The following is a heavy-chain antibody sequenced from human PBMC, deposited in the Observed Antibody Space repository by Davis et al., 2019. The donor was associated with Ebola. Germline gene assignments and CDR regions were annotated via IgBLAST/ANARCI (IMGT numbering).Heavy chain of an antibody. J-gene: IGHJ6*02. Sequence: SETLSLTCTVSGGSISSSSYYWGWIRQPPGKGLEWIGSIYYSGSTYYNPSLKSRVTISVDTSKNQFSLKLSSVTAADTAVYYCARQGYPRYYYYGMDVWGQGTTVTVSS. CDR1: GGSISSSSYY. D-gene: IGHD5-12*01. CDR3: ARQGYPRYYYYGMDV. V-gene: IGHV4-39*01. CDR2: IYYSGST.